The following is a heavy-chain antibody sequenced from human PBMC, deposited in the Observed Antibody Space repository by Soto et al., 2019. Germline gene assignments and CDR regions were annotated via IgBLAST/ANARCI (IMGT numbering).Heavy chain of an antibody. Sequence: QVQLVESGGGVVQPGRSLRLSCAASGFTFSSYAMHWVRQAPGKGLEWVAFISYDGSSKSYGDSVKGRFTISRDNERNTLYLQMNSLREEDTAVYYCARKNYHDSSGSNPGAFDIWGQGTMVTVSS. V-gene: IGHV3-30-3*01. CDR2: ISYDGSSK. D-gene: IGHD3-22*01. J-gene: IGHJ3*02. CDR1: GFTFSSYA. CDR3: ARKNYHDSSGSNPGAFDI.